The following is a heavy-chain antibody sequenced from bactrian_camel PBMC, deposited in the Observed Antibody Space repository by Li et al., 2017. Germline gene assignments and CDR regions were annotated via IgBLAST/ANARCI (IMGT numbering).Heavy chain of an antibody. J-gene: IGHJ4*01. CDR3: AA. Sequence: VQLVESGGGLVQPGGSLRLSCAASGFTFSNYDMSWVRQAPGKGLEWVSSINSAGGSTYYTTSVKGRFTISRDNAKNTLYLTLNSLQTEDTAMYYCAAGGHGTQVTVS. CDR1: GFTFSNYD. V-gene: IGHV3S40*01. CDR2: INSAGGST.